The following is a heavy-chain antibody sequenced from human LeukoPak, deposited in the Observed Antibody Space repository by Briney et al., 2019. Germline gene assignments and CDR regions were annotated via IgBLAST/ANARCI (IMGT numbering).Heavy chain of an antibody. Sequence: SVKVSCKASGYTFTSYYMHWVRQAPGQGLEWMGGIIPIFGTANYAQKFQGRVTITADESTSTAYMELSSLRSEDTAVYYCARSSGWYWGEPNWFDPWGQGTLVTVSS. CDR3: ARSSGWYWGEPNWFDP. J-gene: IGHJ5*02. CDR1: GYTFTSYY. D-gene: IGHD6-19*01. V-gene: IGHV1-69*13. CDR2: IIPIFGTA.